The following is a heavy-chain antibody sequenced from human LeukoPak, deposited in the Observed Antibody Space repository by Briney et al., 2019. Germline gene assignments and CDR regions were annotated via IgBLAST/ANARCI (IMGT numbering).Heavy chain of an antibody. V-gene: IGHV3-7*05. J-gene: IGHJ3*02. CDR3: ARGTWSGLKIAAAGFDDFDI. D-gene: IGHD6-13*01. Sequence: GGSLRLSCAASGLTFSSYWMGWVRQAPGKGLEWVANIKQDGSEKYYVDSVKGRFTISRDNAKNSLYLQMNSLRSDDTAVYYCARGTWSGLKIAAAGFDDFDIWGQGTMVTVSP. CDR2: IKQDGSEK. CDR1: GLTFSSYW.